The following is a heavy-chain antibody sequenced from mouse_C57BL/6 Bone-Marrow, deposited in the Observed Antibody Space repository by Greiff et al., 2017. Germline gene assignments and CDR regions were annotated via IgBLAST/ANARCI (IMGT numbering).Heavy chain of an antibody. J-gene: IGHJ1*03. CDR2: INPSSGST. D-gene: IGHD1-1*01. CDR3: ARDYGSSYWYFDV. CDR1: GYTFTSYW. V-gene: IGHV1-7*01. Sequence: VQLQQSGAELAKPGASVKLSCKASGYTFTSYWMHWVNQRPGQGLELIGYINPSSGSTKYNQKFKYKAPFTADQSSSTAYMQLRNLTYEDSAVYYCARDYGSSYWYFDVWGTGTTVPVSS.